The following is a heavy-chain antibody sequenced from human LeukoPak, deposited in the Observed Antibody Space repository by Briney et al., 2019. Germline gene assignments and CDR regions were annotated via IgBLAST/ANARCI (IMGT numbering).Heavy chain of an antibody. CDR2: IFTSGGA. J-gene: IGHJ5*02. D-gene: IGHD1-26*01. CDR1: GFSVSDNF. V-gene: IGHV3-53*01. CDR3: ARWSYP. Sequence: GGSLRLSCAASGFSVSDNFMNWVRQAPGKGLEWVSVIFTSGGAFYADSVKGRFTVFRDNSKNTLYLQMNGLRADDTAIYYCARWSYPWGRGTLVTVSS.